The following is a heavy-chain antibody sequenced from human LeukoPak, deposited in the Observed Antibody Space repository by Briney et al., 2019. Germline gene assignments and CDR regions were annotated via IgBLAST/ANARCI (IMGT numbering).Heavy chain of an antibody. D-gene: IGHD3-10*01. CDR2: ISGSGGST. V-gene: IGHV3-23*01. CDR3: AKNSFYNGSGSYYFDY. CDR1: GFTFSSYG. J-gene: IGHJ4*02. Sequence: GGSLRLSCAASGFTFSSYGMSWVRQPPGKGLEWVSTISGSGGSTSYADSVKGRFTISRDISKNTLYLQMNSLRAEDTAVYYCAKNSFYNGSGSYYFDYWGQGTLVTVSS.